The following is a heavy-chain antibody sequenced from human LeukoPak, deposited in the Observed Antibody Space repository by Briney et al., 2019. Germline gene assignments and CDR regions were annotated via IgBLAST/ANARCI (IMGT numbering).Heavy chain of an antibody. V-gene: IGHV3-23*01. CDR3: XXSHWXRXXXXXX. J-gene: IGHJ4*02. CDR1: GFTFSSYA. D-gene: IGHD3-3*01. Sequence: GGSLRLSCAASGFTFSSYAMSWVRQAPGKGLEWVSAISGSGGSTYYADSVKGRFTISRDNSKNTLYLQMNSRRAEDTALDDCXXSHWXRXXXXXXXGXGTLVTVSS. CDR2: ISGSGGST.